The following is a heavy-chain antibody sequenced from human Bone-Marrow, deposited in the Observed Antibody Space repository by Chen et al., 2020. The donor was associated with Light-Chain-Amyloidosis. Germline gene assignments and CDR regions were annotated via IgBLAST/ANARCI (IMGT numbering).Heavy chain of an antibody. CDR1: GNTFPNYR. Sequence: VHLVHPGTEVKKPGDAMESSCKGSGNTFPNYRIGWVRQTPGKGLEWMGVIFPDDSDARYSPSFEGQVTISADKSITTAYLQWRSLKASDTAMYYCARRRDGYNFDYWGQGTLVTVSS. CDR2: IFPDDSDA. V-gene: IGHV5-51*01. J-gene: IGHJ4*02. CDR3: ARRRDGYNFDY. D-gene: IGHD5-12*01.